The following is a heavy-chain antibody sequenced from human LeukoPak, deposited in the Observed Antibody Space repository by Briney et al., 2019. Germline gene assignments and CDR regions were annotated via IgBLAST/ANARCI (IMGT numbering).Heavy chain of an antibody. CDR1: GFTFSCYW. CDR2: ISGSGGST. J-gene: IGHJ4*02. CDR3: ARRDYYYCFDY. V-gene: IGHV3-23*01. Sequence: GGSLRLSCAASGFTFSCYWMSWVRQAPGKGLEWVSVISGSGGSTYYADSVKGRFTISRDNSKNTLYLQMNSLRAEDTAVYYCARRDYYYCFDYWGQGTLVTVSS. D-gene: IGHD3-22*01.